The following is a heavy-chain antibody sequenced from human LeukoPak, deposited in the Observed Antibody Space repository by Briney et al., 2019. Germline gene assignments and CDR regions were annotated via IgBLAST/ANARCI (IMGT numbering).Heavy chain of an antibody. CDR3: ASSPRSSTRQLLRYYYYYMDV. Sequence: SETLSLTCAVYGGSFSGYYWSWIRQPPGKGLEWFGEINHCGSTNYNPSLKSRGTISVDTSKNQFSLRLSSATAADTAVYYCASSPRSSTRQLLRYYYYYMDVWGKGTTVTVSS. CDR1: GGSFSGYY. CDR2: INHCGST. J-gene: IGHJ6*03. V-gene: IGHV4-34*01. D-gene: IGHD2-2*01.